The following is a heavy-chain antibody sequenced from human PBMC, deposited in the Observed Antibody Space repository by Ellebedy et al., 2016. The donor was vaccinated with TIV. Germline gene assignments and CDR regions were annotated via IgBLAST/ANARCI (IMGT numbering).Heavy chain of an antibody. CDR2: ISVYNGET. D-gene: IGHD4-23*01. V-gene: IGHV1-18*04. CDR3: AKEWGGNYLGGNWFDP. J-gene: IGHJ5*02. CDR1: GYTFTSHG. Sequence: ASVKVSCKASGYTFTSHGISWVRQAPGQGLEWMGWISVYNGETKYAQRLQGRVAITTDTSTSTANMELKSLRSDDTAVYYCAKEWGGNYLGGNWFDPWGQGTLVTVSS.